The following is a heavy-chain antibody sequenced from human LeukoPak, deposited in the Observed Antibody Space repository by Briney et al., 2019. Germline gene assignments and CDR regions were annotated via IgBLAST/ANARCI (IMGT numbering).Heavy chain of an antibody. CDR2: ISSSSTYI. V-gene: IGHV3-21*01. CDR1: GFTFSSYE. J-gene: IGHJ4*02. CDR3: AREGPTAALYDY. D-gene: IGHD2-8*01. Sequence: SGGSLRLSCAASGFTFSSYEMNWVRQAPGKGLEWVSSISSSSTYIYYADSVKGRFTISRDNSKNSLYLQMNSLRAEDTAVYYCAREGPTAALYDYWGQGTLVTVSS.